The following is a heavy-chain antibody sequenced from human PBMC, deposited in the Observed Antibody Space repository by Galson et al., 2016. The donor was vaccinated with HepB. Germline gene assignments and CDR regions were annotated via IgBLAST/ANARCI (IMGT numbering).Heavy chain of an antibody. D-gene: IGHD1-14*01. Sequence: SVKVSCKASGGAFYSYAFSWVRQAPGQGLEYMGGIIPIFGKANYTQSLQGRITITADKSTSTVYMELRSLRSEDTAMYYCAREGWGIRGFPGGLDVWGQGTTVTVSS. CDR1: GGAFYSYA. J-gene: IGHJ6*02. CDR3: AREGWGIRGFPGGLDV. CDR2: IIPIFGKA. V-gene: IGHV1-69*06.